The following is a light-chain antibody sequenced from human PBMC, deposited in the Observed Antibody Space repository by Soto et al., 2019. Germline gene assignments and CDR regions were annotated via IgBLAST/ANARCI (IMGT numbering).Light chain of an antibody. CDR1: QSVGSW. Sequence: DIQMTQSPSTLSASVGDRVTITCRASQSVGSWLAWYQHKPGKAPNLLIYTTSILQSGVPSRFSGSGAGTEFTLTISSLQPDDLATYYCQQYNTFARTCGQGTKVEI. V-gene: IGKV1-5*03. CDR2: TTS. CDR3: QQYNTFART. J-gene: IGKJ1*01.